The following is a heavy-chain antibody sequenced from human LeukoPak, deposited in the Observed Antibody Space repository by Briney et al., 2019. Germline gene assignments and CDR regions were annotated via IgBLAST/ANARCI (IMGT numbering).Heavy chain of an antibody. V-gene: IGHV3-11*01. J-gene: IGHJ3*02. D-gene: IGHD2-2*01. CDR1: GGSISSGDYY. CDR2: ISSSGSTI. CDR3: ARGTSHSGAFDI. Sequence: LSLTRTVSGGSISSGDYYMSWIRQAPGKGLEWVSYISSSGSTIYYADSVKGRFTISRDNAKNSLYLQMNSLRAEDTAVYYCARGTSHSGAFDIWGQGTMVTVSS.